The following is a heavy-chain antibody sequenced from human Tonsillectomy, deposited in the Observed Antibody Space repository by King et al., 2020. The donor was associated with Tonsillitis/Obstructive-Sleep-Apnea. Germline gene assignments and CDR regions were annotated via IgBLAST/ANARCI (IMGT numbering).Heavy chain of an antibody. V-gene: IGHV4-59*01. J-gene: IGHJ3*02. CDR2: IYYSGST. Sequence: VQLQELGPGLVKPSETLSLTCTVSGGSISTYYWSWIRQPPGKGLEWIEYIYYSGSTNYNPSLKSRVTISVDTSKNQFSLKLSSVTAADTAVYYCARVITGTTAAFDIWGQGTMVTVSS. D-gene: IGHD1-7*01. CDR3: ARVITGTTAAFDI. CDR1: GGSISTYY.